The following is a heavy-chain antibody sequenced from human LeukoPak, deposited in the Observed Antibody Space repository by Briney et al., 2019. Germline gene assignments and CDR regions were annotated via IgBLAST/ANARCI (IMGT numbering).Heavy chain of an antibody. J-gene: IGHJ4*02. CDR2: TSGSADST. Sequence: PGGSLRLSCVASGFNFQRYGMGWVRQAPGKGLEWVSATSGSADSTHYADSVRGRFTISKDNSKNTLYLQMNSLSGDDTSMYFCARAYGGLIDYWGQGTLVTVSS. CDR3: ARAYGGLIDY. V-gene: IGHV3-23*01. D-gene: IGHD3-16*01. CDR1: GFNFQRYG.